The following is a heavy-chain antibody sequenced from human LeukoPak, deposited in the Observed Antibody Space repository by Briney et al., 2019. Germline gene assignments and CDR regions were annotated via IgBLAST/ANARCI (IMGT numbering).Heavy chain of an antibody. CDR1: GFTFSSYRMN. Sequence: KPGGSLRLSCVASGFTFSSYRMNWVSQAPGRGLGWIGCIYYSGSTYYNPSLKSRVTISVDTAKNQFSLKLSSVTAADTAVYYCARHVLDQDSSWYYFDYWGQGTLVTVSS. V-gene: IGHV4-39*01. CDR2: IYYSGST. D-gene: IGHD6-13*01. J-gene: IGHJ4*02. CDR3: ARHVLDQDSSWYYFDY.